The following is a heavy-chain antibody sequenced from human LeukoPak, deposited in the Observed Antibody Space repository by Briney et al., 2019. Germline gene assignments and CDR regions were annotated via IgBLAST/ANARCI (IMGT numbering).Heavy chain of an antibody. CDR3: ARALDFWSGYYVS. Sequence: GGYLRLSCAASGFTVSSNYMSWVRQAPGKGLEWVSVIYSGGSTYYADSVKGRFTISRDNSKNTLYLQMNSLRAEDTAVYYCARALDFWSGYYVSWGQGTLVTVSS. CDR1: GFTVSSNY. D-gene: IGHD3-3*01. J-gene: IGHJ5*02. V-gene: IGHV3-53*01. CDR2: IYSGGST.